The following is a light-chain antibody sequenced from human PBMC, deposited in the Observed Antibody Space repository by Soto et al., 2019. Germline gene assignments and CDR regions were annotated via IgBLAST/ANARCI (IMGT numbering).Light chain of an antibody. CDR1: QSISSN. CDR2: CAS. Sequence: EIVMTQSPATLSLSPGERATISCRASQSISSNFAWHQQKPGQAPRLLIYCASIRATGIPDRFSGSGSGTYFTLTISRLEPADFAVYYCEYYGTSITFGGGTKVDIK. J-gene: IGKJ4*01. CDR3: EYYGTSIT. V-gene: IGKV3-20*01.